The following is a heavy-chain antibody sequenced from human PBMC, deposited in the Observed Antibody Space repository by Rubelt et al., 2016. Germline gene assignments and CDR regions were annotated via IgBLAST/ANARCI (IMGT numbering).Heavy chain of an antibody. CDR3: ARVTTVTSDNWFDP. CDR2: IYPGDSDT. D-gene: IGHD4-17*01. V-gene: IGHV5-51*01. Sequence: EVQLVQSGAEVKKPGESLKISCKGSGYSFTSYWIGWVRQMPGKGLEWMGIIYPGDSDTRYRPSLQGQVTTAAARSISTAVRQWSSLKGTETAMYYCARVTTVTSDNWFDPVGQGTLVTVSS. CDR1: GYSFTSYW. J-gene: IGHJ5*02.